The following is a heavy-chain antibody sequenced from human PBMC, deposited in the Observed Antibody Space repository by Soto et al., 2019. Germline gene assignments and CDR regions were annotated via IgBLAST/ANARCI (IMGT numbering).Heavy chain of an antibody. CDR1: DGSISSYY. Sequence: EPLPLTRTVSDGSISSYYWSWIRQPPGMGLEWIGYIYYTGSTHYSPSLKSRVTISVDTSKKQFSLRLKSVTAADTAVYYCARDHITRVRRVIEYHGMDVWGQGITVTVSS. V-gene: IGHV4-59*01. CDR2: IYYTGST. D-gene: IGHD3-10*01. J-gene: IGHJ6*02. CDR3: ARDHITRVRRVIEYHGMDV.